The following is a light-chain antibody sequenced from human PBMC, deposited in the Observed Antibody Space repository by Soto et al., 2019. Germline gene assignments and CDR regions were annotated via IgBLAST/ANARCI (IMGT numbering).Light chain of an antibody. CDR2: EVV. J-gene: IGLJ1*01. CDR1: KNDVGFYDF. V-gene: IGLV2-8*01. Sequence: LTQPPSASGSPGQSVTISCTGTKNDVGFYDFVSWYQHHPGKAPRLIIYEVVQRPSGVPDRFSGSKSGNTASLTVSGLQAADEADYFCKSYAGSNTYVFGSGTKVTVL. CDR3: KSYAGSNTYV.